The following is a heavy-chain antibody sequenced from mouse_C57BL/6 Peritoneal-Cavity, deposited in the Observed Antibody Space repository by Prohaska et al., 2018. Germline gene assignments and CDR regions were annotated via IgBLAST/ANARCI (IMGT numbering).Heavy chain of an antibody. CDR1: GYTFTTYG. J-gene: IGHJ4*01. CDR3: ARYYGSSYCYAMDY. V-gene: IGHV9-3*01. CDR2: INTYSGVP. Sequence: KASGYTFTTYGMSWVKQAPGKGLKWMGWINTYSGVPTYVDDFKGRFAFSLETSASTAYLQINNLKNEDTATYFCARYYGSSYCYAMDYWGQGTSVTVSS. D-gene: IGHD1-1*01.